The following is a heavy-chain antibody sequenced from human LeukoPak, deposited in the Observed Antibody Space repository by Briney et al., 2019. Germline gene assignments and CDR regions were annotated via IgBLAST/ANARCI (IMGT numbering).Heavy chain of an antibody. J-gene: IGHJ4*02. Sequence: PSETLSLTCAVYGGSFSGYYWSWIRQPPGKGLEWIGEINHSGSTNYNPSLKRRVTISVDTSKNQFSLKLSSVTAADTAVYYCASQGRYSGLWGQGTLVTVSS. CDR3: ASQGRYSGL. D-gene: IGHD5-12*01. V-gene: IGHV4-34*01. CDR1: GGSFSGYY. CDR2: INHSGST.